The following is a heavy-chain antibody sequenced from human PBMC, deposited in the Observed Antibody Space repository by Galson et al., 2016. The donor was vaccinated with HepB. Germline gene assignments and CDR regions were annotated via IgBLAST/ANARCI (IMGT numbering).Heavy chain of an antibody. CDR3: AREDRDDNYYYYGMDV. D-gene: IGHD5-24*01. V-gene: IGHV3-33*01. J-gene: IGHJ6*02. CDR2: IWYDGSNK. CDR1: GFTFSRYG. Sequence: SLRLSCAASGFTFSRYGMHWVRQAPGKGLEWVAVIWYDGSNKYYADSVKGRFTISRDNSKNTLYLQMNSLRAEDTAVYYGAREDRDDNYYYYGMDVWGQGTTVTVPS.